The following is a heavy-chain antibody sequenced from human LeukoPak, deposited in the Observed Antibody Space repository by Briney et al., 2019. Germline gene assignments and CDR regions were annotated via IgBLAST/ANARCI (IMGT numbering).Heavy chain of an antibody. Sequence: GGSLRLARTASGFTVGDYAVSSVRQPAGRWRGWVGFIRSKAYGGTREYGADVKGKFTISRDDSKSIDYLKMNSLKTEDTAVYYCTRVPPGEGHYGGVCYTYYFDYWGQGTLVTVSS. V-gene: IGHV3-49*04. CDR3: TRVPPGEGHYGGVCYTYYFDY. CDR1: GFTVGDYA. CDR2: IRSKAYGGTR. D-gene: IGHD2-8*02. J-gene: IGHJ4*02.